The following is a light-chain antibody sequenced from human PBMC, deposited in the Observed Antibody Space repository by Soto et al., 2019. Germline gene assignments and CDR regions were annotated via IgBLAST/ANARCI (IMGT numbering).Light chain of an antibody. V-gene: IGKV1-39*01. CDR3: QQSYSTPRT. CDR1: QSIVSY. CDR2: TAS. J-gene: IGKJ2*02. Sequence: DIQMTQSPSSLSVSVGDRVTITCRASQSIVSYLNWYQQKLGKAPKLLNYTASNLQRGVPSRFSDSGSRKDFTLTISNQQPEDFATYYCQQSYSTPRTFGQGTKLEIK.